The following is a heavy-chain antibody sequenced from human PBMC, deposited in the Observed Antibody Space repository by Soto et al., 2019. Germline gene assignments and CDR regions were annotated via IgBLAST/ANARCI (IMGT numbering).Heavy chain of an antibody. V-gene: IGHV3-30-3*01. CDR2: ISYDGSNK. Sequence: GGSLRLSCAASGFTFSSYAMHWVRQAPGKGLEWVAVISYDGSNKYYADSVKGRFTISRDNSKNTLYLQMNSLRAEDTAVYYCARPIDYYDSSGYLTHDYWGQGTLVTVSS. CDR3: ARPIDYYDSSGYLTHDY. CDR1: GFTFSSYA. D-gene: IGHD3-22*01. J-gene: IGHJ4*02.